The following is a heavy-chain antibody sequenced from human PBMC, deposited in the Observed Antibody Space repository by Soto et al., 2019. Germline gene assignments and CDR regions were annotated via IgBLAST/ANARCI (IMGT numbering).Heavy chain of an antibody. CDR2: ISGSGDSA. Sequence: GGALRLSCAASGFSCRNYAMTWVRQAPGEGLEWVSTISGSGDSADYADSVKGRFTISRDNSNNTLYLQVNSLRVEDTAVYYCAKDVYNILSGYYSPDAFDIWGQGTTVT. CDR1: GFSCRNYA. CDR3: AKDVYNILSGYYSPDAFDI. J-gene: IGHJ3*02. V-gene: IGHV3-23*01. D-gene: IGHD3-9*01.